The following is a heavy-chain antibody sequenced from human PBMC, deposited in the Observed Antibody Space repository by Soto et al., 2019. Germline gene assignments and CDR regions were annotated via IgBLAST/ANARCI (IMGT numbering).Heavy chain of an antibody. Sequence: SVKVSCKASGGTFSSYAISWVLQAPGQGLEWMGGIIPIFGTANYAQKFQGRVTITADESTSTAYMELSSLRSEDTAVYHCARSRIVGATTGYYYYYYGMDVWGQGTTVTVSS. CDR3: ARSRIVGATTGYYYYYYGMDV. CDR1: GGTFSSYA. V-gene: IGHV1-69*13. D-gene: IGHD1-26*01. J-gene: IGHJ6*02. CDR2: IIPIFGTA.